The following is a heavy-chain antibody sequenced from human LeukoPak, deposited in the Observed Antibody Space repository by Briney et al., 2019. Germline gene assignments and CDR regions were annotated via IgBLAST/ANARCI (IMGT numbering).Heavy chain of an antibody. D-gene: IGHD5-24*01. CDR3: ARYLVSEMATIRGYFDY. CDR1: GGSISSYY. Sequence: KTSETLSLTCTVSGGSISSYYWSWIRQHPGKGLEWIGYIYYSGSTNYNPSLKSRVTISVDTSKNQFSLKLSSVTAADTAVYYCARYLVSEMATIRGYFDYWGQGTLVTVSS. CDR2: IYYSGST. V-gene: IGHV4-59*01. J-gene: IGHJ4*02.